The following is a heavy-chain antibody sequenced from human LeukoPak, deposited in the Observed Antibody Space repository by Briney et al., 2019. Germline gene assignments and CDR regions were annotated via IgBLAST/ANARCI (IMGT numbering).Heavy chain of an antibody. CDR1: TYSISSDYH. V-gene: IGHV4-38-2*01. CDR2: IYRSGRT. Sequence: PSETLSLTCAVSTYSISSDYHWAWIRQSPGKGLEWIGSIYRSGRTYYNPAHKTRLIISVDTSKNQFSLGLYSVTTSDTAVYFCARHGSGNLWYFDDWGQGTLVIVSS. CDR3: ARHGSGNLWYFDD. J-gene: IGHJ4*02. D-gene: IGHD1-26*01.